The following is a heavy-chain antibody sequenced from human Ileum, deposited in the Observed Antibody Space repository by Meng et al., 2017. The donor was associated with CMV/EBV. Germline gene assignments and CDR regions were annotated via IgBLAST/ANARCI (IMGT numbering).Heavy chain of an antibody. Sequence: FYGFSLRSSGLGVGWIRQPPGKALEWLALIYWNDDKRFSPSLKNRVTITKDTSKNQVVLTMTNMDPVDTATYYCALRGDTSLVFDFWGQGTLVTVSS. CDR3: ALRGDTSLVFDF. J-gene: IGHJ4*02. D-gene: IGHD5-18*01. V-gene: IGHV2-5*01. CDR1: GFSLRSSGLG. CDR2: IYWNDDK.